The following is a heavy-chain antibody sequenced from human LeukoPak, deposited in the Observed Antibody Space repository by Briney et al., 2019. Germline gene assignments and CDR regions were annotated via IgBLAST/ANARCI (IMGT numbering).Heavy chain of an antibody. D-gene: IGHD2-2*01. J-gene: IGHJ4*02. CDR3: ARDRDLGYCSSTSCYYGIDY. V-gene: IGHV3-48*01. CDR1: GFTFSSYS. Sequence: GGSLRLSCAASGFTFSSYSMNWVRQAPGKGLEWVSYISSSSSTIYYADSVKGRFTISRDNSKNTLYLQMNSLRAEDTAVYYCARDRDLGYCSSTSCYYGIDYWGQGTLVTVSS. CDR2: ISSSSSTI.